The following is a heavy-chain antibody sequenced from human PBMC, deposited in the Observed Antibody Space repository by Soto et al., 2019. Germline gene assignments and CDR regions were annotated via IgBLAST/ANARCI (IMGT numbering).Heavy chain of an antibody. Sequence: QVQLVQSGAEVKKPGASVKVSCKASGYTFTNNGISWVRQAPGQGLEWMGWIGVDSGNTNYAQKFQGRVTMTTDTSTSIAYMELRSLRSGDTAVYYCARGSDFWSGLTTYFDYWGQGTLVTVSS. V-gene: IGHV1-18*01. CDR3: ARGSDFWSGLTTYFDY. J-gene: IGHJ4*02. CDR2: IGVDSGNT. D-gene: IGHD3-3*01. CDR1: GYTFTNNG.